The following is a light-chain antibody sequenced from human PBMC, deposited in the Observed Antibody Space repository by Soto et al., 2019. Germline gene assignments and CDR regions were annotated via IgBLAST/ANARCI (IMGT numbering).Light chain of an antibody. J-gene: IGKJ1*01. CDR3: QQRQSWPRT. CDR2: DAS. Sequence: EFVLTQSPGTLSLSPGERATLSCRASQTVRNNYLAWYQQKPGQAPRLLIYDASSRATGIPDRFSGGGSGTDFTLTISRLQPEDFATYYCQQRQSWPRTFGQGTKVDIK. CDR1: QTVRNNY. V-gene: IGKV3D-20*02.